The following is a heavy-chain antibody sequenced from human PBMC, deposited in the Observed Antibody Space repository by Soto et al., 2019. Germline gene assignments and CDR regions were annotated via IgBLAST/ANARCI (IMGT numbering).Heavy chain of an antibody. CDR2: ISTNGVGT. Sequence: HPGGSLRLSCAASGFTLSGYAMYWVRQAPGKGLEYVSGISTNGVGTYYANSVQGRVTISRDNSKNTVYLQMGSLRPEDMAVYYCARRARPDFYYMDVWGKGTTVTVSS. CDR3: ARRARPDFYYMDV. V-gene: IGHV3-64*01. D-gene: IGHD6-6*01. J-gene: IGHJ6*03. CDR1: GFTLSGYA.